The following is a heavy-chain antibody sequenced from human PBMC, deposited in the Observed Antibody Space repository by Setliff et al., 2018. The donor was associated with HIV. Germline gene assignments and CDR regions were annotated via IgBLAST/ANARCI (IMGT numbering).Heavy chain of an antibody. CDR3: ARVVGAYYDSSGYYYSYYFDY. Sequence: LRLSCAASGLTFSSYSMNWVRQAPGKGLEWVSSISSSSSYIYYADSVKGRFTISRDNAKNSLYLQMNSLRAEDTAVYYCARVVGAYYDSSGYYYSYYFDYWGQGTLVT. V-gene: IGHV3-21*01. CDR2: ISSSSSYI. D-gene: IGHD3-22*01. J-gene: IGHJ4*02. CDR1: GLTFSSYS.